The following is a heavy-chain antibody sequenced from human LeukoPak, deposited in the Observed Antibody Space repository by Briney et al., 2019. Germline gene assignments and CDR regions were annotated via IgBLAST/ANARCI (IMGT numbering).Heavy chain of an antibody. D-gene: IGHD2-2*01. J-gene: IGHJ4*02. CDR1: GFAFDDHG. CDR2: INWNGGST. CDR3: ARAPITSPFYFDY. Sequence: GGSLRLSCTTSGFAFDDHGMSWVRQVPGKGLEWVSGINWNGGSTGYADPLRGRFTISRDSAKNSLYLQMDSLRAEDTALYYCARAPITSPFYFDYWGQGTLVTVSS. V-gene: IGHV3-20*04.